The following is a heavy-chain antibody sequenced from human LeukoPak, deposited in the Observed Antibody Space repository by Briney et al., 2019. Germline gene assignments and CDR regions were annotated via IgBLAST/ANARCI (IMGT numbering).Heavy chain of an antibody. CDR1: GFIFDDYA. Sequence: GGSLRLSCAASGFIFDDYAMHWVRQAPGMGLEWVAGIGWNSGRIDYADSVKGRFTISRDNAKNSLYLQMNSLRAEDTALYYCAKDKDLIKAYFDYWGQGTLVTVSS. V-gene: IGHV3-9*01. J-gene: IGHJ4*02. CDR3: AKDKDLIKAYFDY. D-gene: IGHD3/OR15-3a*01. CDR2: IGWNSGRI.